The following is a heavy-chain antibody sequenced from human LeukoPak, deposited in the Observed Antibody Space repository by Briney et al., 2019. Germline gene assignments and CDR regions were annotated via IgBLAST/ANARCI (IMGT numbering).Heavy chain of an antibody. CDR1: GGTFSSYA. Sequence: ASVKVSCKASGGTFSSYAISWVRQAPGQGLEWMGIINPSGGSTSYAQKFQGRVTMTGDTSTSTVYMELSSLRSEDTAVYYCARDRSSPRYFDLWGRGTLVTVSS. V-gene: IGHV1-46*01. CDR3: ARDRSSPRYFDL. D-gene: IGHD6-19*01. CDR2: INPSGGST. J-gene: IGHJ2*01.